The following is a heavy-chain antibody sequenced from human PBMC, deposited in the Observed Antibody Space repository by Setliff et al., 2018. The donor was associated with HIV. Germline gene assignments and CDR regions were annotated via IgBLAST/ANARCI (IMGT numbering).Heavy chain of an antibody. Sequence: ASVKVSCKASGYSFTGYYMHWVRQAPGQGLEWMGWINPDSGDTNYAQEFQGRVTLTRDTSISTAYMELSSLRSDDAAVFYCARASIDFWSGFYHWGQGTLVTVSS. CDR1: GYSFTGYY. CDR2: INPDSGDT. J-gene: IGHJ4*02. V-gene: IGHV1-2*02. CDR3: ARASIDFWSGFYH. D-gene: IGHD3-3*01.